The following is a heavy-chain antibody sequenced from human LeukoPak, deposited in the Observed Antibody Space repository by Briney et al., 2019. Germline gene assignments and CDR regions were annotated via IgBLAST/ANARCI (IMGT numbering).Heavy chain of an antibody. CDR3: ARGRFRYGTMIVVVTRLFDY. Sequence: PSETLSLTCTVSGGSISSSSYYWGWIRQPPGKGLEWIGSIYYSGSTYYNPSLKSRVTISVDTSKNQFSLKLSSVTAADTAVYYCARGRFRYGTMIVVVTRLFDYWGQGTLVTVSS. D-gene: IGHD3-22*01. CDR2: IYYSGST. J-gene: IGHJ4*02. V-gene: IGHV4-39*07. CDR1: GGSISSSSYY.